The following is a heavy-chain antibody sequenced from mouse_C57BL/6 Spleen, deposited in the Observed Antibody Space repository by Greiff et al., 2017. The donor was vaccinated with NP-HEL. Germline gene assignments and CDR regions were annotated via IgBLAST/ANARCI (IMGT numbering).Heavy chain of an antibody. Sequence: VTLQESGPGLVQPSQSLSITCTVSGFSLTSYGVHWVRQSPGKGLEWLGVIWSGGSTDYNAAFISRLSISKDNSKSQVFFKMNSLQADDTAIYYCARSSYYDYDDGGPGFAYWGQGTLVTVSA. CDR3: ARSSYYDYDDGGPGFAY. D-gene: IGHD2-4*01. CDR1: GFSLTSYG. V-gene: IGHV2-2*01. CDR2: IWSGGST. J-gene: IGHJ3*01.